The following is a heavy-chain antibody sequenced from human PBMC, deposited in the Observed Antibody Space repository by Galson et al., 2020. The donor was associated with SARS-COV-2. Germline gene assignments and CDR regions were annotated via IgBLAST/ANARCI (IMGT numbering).Heavy chain of an antibody. CDR3: ARVIKEEFLLRFLGWSRPLTYVDY. D-gene: IGHD3-3*01. J-gene: IGHJ4*02. CDR1: GYTFTSYD. Sequence: ASVKVSCKASGYTFTSYDINWVRQATGQGREWMGWMNPNSGNTGYAQKFQGRVTMTRNTSISTAYMELSSLRSEDTSVYYCARVIKEEFLLRFLGWSRPLTYVDYGGQGTLVTVSS. V-gene: IGHV1-8*01. CDR2: MNPNSGNT.